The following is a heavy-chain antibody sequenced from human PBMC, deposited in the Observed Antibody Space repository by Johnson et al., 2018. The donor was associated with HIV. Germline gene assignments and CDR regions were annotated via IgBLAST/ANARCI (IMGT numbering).Heavy chain of an antibody. J-gene: IGHJ3*02. V-gene: IGHV3-30*18. Sequence: QVQLVESGGGVVQPGRSLRLSCAASGFTFSSYGMHWVRQAPGKGLEWVAVISYDGNNKYYADSVKGRFTISRDNSKNTLYLQMNSLRIEDTAVYYCAKVRSSSWYDAFDIWGQGTMVTVSS. CDR2: ISYDGNNK. CDR1: GFTFSSYG. D-gene: IGHD6-13*01. CDR3: AKVRSSSWYDAFDI.